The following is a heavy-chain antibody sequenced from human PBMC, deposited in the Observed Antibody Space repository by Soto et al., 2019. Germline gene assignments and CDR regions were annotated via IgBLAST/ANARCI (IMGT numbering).Heavy chain of an antibody. CDR2: ISGSGGST. CDR3: ARRSSSWYFDC. CDR1: GFTFSSYA. D-gene: IGHD6-13*01. J-gene: IGHJ4*02. V-gene: IGHV3-23*01. Sequence: EVQLLESGGGLVQPGGSLRLSCAASGFTFSSYAMNWVRQAPGKGLEWVSVISGSGGSTYYADSVKGRFTISRDNSKXXXXXXXXXXXXXXXXXXYCARRSSSWYFDCWGQGTLVTVSS.